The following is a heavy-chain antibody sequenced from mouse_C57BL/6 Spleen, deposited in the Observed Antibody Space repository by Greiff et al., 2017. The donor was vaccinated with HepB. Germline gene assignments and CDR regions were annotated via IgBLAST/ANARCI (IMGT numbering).Heavy chain of an antibody. CDR2: INPNNGGT. J-gene: IGHJ4*01. CDR1: GYTFTDYN. CDR3: ARRYYGSSYDYAMDY. V-gene: IGHV1-18*01. D-gene: IGHD1-1*01. Sequence: VHVKQSGPELVKPGASVKIPCKASGYTFTDYNMDWVKQSHGKSLEWIGDINPNNGGTIYNQKFKGKATLTVDKSSSTAYMELRSLTSEDTAVYYCARRYYGSSYDYAMDYWGQGTSVTVSS.